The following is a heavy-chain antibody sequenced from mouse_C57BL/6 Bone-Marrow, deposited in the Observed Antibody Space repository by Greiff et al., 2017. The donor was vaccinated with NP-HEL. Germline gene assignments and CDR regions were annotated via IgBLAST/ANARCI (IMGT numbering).Heavy chain of an antibody. V-gene: IGHV8-12*01. Sequence: QVTLKESGPGILQPSQTLSLTCSFSGFSLSTSGMGVSWIRQPSGKGLEWLAHIYWDDDKRYNPSLKRRLTISKDTSRNQVFLKITSVDTADTATYYCARRREAGYYDYYWYFDVWGTGTTVTVSS. D-gene: IGHD2-4*01. CDR1: GFSLSTSGMG. CDR3: ARRREAGYYDYYWYFDV. J-gene: IGHJ1*03. CDR2: IYWDDDK.